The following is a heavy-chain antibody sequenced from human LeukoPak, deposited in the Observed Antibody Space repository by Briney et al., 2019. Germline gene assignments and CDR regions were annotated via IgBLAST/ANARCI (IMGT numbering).Heavy chain of an antibody. D-gene: IGHD3-9*01. CDR1: AFTFSAYA. Sequence: PGGSLRLSCAASAFTFSAYAMHWLRQAPGRGMEWVAFVRYGGNIKYYADSVKGRFTISRDNSKNTLYLQMNSLRPEDTAVYYCAKDLGTEYNIFDYWGQGTLVTVSS. CDR3: AKDLGTEYNIFDY. J-gene: IGHJ4*02. V-gene: IGHV3-30*02. CDR2: VRYGGNIK.